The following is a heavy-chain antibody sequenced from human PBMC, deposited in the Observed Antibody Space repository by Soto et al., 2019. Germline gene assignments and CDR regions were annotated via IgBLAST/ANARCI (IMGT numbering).Heavy chain of an antibody. CDR1: GGTFSSYT. CDR3: ARDGTGNYYYYMDV. D-gene: IGHD3-9*01. J-gene: IGHJ6*03. CDR2: IIPILGIA. Sequence: ASVKVSCKASGGTFSSYTISWVRQVPGQGLEWMGRIIPILGIANYAQKFQGRVTITADKSTSTAYMELSSLRSEDTAVYYCARDGTGNYYYYMDVWGKGTTVTVSS. V-gene: IGHV1-69*04.